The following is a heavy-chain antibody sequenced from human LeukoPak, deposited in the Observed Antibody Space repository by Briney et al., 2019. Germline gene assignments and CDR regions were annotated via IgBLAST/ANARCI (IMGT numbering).Heavy chain of an antibody. V-gene: IGHV4-4*02. D-gene: IGHD6-25*01. CDR2: VHLDGRT. CDR3: AREGGFYRPLDY. CDR1: GGSVSSTNW. J-gene: IGHJ4*02. Sequence: PSETLSLTCGVSGGSVSSTNWWTWIRQPPGKGLEWIGEVHLDGRTNFNPSLRSRLTMSVDLSENHVSLKLTSVTAADTAVYYCAREGGFYRPLDYSGQGTLVTVSS.